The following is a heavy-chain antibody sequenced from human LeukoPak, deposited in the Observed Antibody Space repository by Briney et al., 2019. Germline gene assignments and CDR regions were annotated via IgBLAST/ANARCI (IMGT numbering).Heavy chain of an antibody. J-gene: IGHJ3*02. D-gene: IGHD3-3*01. CDR2: IYYSGST. V-gene: IGHV4-39*07. Sequence: PSETLSLTCTVSGGSISSSSYYWGWIRQPPGKGLEWIGSIYYSGSTYYNPSLKSRVTISVDTSKNQLSLRLSSVTAADTAVYYCARVYYDFWSGYHDAFDIWGQGTMVTVSS. CDR1: GGSISSSSYY. CDR3: ARVYYDFWSGYHDAFDI.